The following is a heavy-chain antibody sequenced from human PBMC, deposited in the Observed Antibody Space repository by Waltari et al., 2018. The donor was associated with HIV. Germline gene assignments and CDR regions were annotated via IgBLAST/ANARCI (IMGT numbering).Heavy chain of an antibody. CDR2: INAGNGNT. J-gene: IGHJ4*02. D-gene: IGHD5-18*01. CDR3: ARGGIQLWLRVYFDY. CDR1: GYTFTSSA. V-gene: IGHV1-3*01. Sequence: QVQLVQSGAEVKKPGASVKVSCKASGYTFTSSAMHWVRQAPGQRLEWMGWINAGNGNTKYSQKFQGRVTITRDTSASTAYMELSSLRSEDTAVYYCARGGIQLWLRVYFDYWGQGTLVTVSS.